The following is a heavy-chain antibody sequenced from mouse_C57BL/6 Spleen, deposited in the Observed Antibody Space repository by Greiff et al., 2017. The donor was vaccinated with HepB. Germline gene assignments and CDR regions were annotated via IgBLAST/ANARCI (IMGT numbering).Heavy chain of an antibody. CDR3: AREQSNYAMDY. CDR1: GFTFSSYA. CDR2: ISDGGSYT. J-gene: IGHJ4*01. D-gene: IGHD5-1*01. Sequence: DVMLVESGGGLVKPGGSLKLSCAASGFTFSSYAMSWVRQTPEKRLEWVATISDGGSYTYYPDNVKGRFTISRDNAKNNLYLQMSHLKSEDTAMYYCAREQSNYAMDYWGQRTSVTVSS. V-gene: IGHV5-4*01.